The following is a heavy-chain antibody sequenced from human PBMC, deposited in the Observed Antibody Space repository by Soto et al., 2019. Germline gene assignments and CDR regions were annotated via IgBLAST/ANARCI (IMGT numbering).Heavy chain of an antibody. J-gene: IGHJ4*02. Sequence: GESLKISCRCSGYTFSNFWIAWVRHLPGKGLEWMGIIYPGDHETRYSPSFHGKVTISADKSINTAYLQWSSLEASDSAFYYCARSPRSSPYFDYWGQGALVSVSS. CDR1: GYTFSNFW. CDR2: IYPGDHET. D-gene: IGHD6-13*01. CDR3: ARSPRSSPYFDY. V-gene: IGHV5-51*01.